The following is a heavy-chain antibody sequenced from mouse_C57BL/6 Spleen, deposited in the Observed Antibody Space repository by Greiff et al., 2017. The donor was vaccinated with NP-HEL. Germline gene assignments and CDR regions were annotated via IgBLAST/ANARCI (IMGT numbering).Heavy chain of an antibody. CDR1: GYTFTSYW. Sequence: QVQLQQSGAELVKPGASVKMSCKASGYTFTSYWIPWVKQRPGQGLEWIGDIYPGSGSTNYNEKFKSKATLTVDTSSSTAYMQLSSLTSEDSAVYYCASTTVVAGGDYFDYWGQGTTLTVSS. CDR2: IYPGSGST. CDR3: ASTTVVAGGDYFDY. V-gene: IGHV1-55*01. D-gene: IGHD1-1*01. J-gene: IGHJ2*01.